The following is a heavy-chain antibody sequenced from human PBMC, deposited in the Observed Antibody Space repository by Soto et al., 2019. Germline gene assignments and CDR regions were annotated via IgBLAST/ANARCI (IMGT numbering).Heavy chain of an antibody. V-gene: IGHV1-18*01. CDR2: ISAYNGNT. Sequence: ASVKVSCKASGYTFASYGISWVRQAPGQGLEWMGWISAYNGNTNYAQKPQGRVTMTTDTSTSTAYMELRSLRSDDTAVYYCARNRQDIVVVPAAMGTNDAFDIWGQGTMVTVS. D-gene: IGHD2-2*01. CDR3: ARNRQDIVVVPAAMGTNDAFDI. CDR1: GYTFASYG. J-gene: IGHJ3*02.